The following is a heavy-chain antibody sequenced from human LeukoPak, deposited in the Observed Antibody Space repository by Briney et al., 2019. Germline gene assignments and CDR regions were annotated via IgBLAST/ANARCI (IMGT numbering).Heavy chain of an antibody. CDR3: ARDSGSSEYYFDY. V-gene: IGHV3-74*01. CDR2: ISSDGSST. D-gene: IGHD1-26*01. J-gene: IGHJ4*02. Sequence: GGSLRLSCAASGFNFRNYWMSWVRQAPGKGLVWVSRISSDGSSTSYADSVKGRFTISRDNAKNTLYLQMNSLRAEDTAVYYCARDSGSSEYYFDYWGQGTLVTVSS. CDR1: GFNFRNYW.